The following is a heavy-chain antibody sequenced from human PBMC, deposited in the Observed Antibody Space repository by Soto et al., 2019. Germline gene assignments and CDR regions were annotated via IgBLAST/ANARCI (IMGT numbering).Heavy chain of an antibody. J-gene: IGHJ6*02. Sequence: GGSLRLSCAASGFTFSSYAMHWVRQAPGKGLEWVAVISYDGSNKYYADSVKGRFTISRDNSKNTLYLQMNSLRAEDTAVYYCARTTTVKGGYYYYGMDVWGQGTTVTVSS. CDR2: ISYDGSNK. CDR1: GFTFSSYA. V-gene: IGHV3-30-3*01. CDR3: ARTTTVKGGYYYYGMDV. D-gene: IGHD4-17*01.